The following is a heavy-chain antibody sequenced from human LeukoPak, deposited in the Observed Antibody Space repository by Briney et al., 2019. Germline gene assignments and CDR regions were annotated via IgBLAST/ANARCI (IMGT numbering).Heavy chain of an antibody. Sequence: PSETLSLTCTVSGGSISSSSYYWGWIRQPPGKGLGWIGSIYYSGSTYYNPSLKSRVTISVDKSKNQFSLKLSSVTAADTAVYYCARVGGAYCGGDCPWNAFDIWGQGTMVTVSS. J-gene: IGHJ3*02. V-gene: IGHV4-39*07. CDR1: GGSISSSSYY. CDR3: ARVGGAYCGGDCPWNAFDI. D-gene: IGHD2-21*02. CDR2: IYYSGST.